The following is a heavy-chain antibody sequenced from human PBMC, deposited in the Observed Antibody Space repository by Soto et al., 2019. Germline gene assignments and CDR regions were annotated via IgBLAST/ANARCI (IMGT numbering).Heavy chain of an antibody. Sequence: EVQLVESGGGLVQPGGSLRLSCAISGITFSDHDIDWVRQAAGKGLEWLGRSRTRAHNYATDYAASVKGRFTFSSDDSKSSLSLQMRSLKTGDTALYYCVLWVRGIINYWGQGTLVTVSS. V-gene: IGHV3-72*01. CDR1: GITFSDHD. CDR3: VLWVRGIINY. D-gene: IGHD3-10*01. J-gene: IGHJ4*02. CDR2: SRTRAHNYAT.